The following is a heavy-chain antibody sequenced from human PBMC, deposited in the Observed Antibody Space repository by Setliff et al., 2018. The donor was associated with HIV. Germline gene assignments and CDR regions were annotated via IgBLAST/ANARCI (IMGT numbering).Heavy chain of an antibody. Sequence: GGSLRLSCAASGTDLNLGYMSWIRQAPGKGPEWVSYISNSSHDINYIDSVKGRFTISRDNAKNSLYLQMNSLRAEDTALYYCAKDLHYYDSSGADYWGQGTLVTVSS. CDR1: GTDLNLGY. CDR2: ISNSSHDI. V-gene: IGHV3-11*05. J-gene: IGHJ4*02. D-gene: IGHD3-22*01. CDR3: AKDLHYYDSSGADY.